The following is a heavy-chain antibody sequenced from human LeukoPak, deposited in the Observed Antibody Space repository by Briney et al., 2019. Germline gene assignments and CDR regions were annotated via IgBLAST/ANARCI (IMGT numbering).Heavy chain of an antibody. V-gene: IGHV3-7*03. CDR1: GFALSSHW. CDR2: VNRDGSET. CDR3: ARNNGMDV. Sequence: GGSLRLSCAASGFALSSHWMTWVRQVPGRGPEWVANVNRDGSETYYLDTVKGRFTISKDNAKNSLYLQMNSLRAEDTALYHCARNNGMDVWGQGTTVIVSS. J-gene: IGHJ6*02.